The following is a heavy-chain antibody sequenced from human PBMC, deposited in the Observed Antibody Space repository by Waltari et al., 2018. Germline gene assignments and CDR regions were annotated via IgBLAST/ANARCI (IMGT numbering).Heavy chain of an antibody. V-gene: IGHV3-33*06. CDR3: AKGRVAAAGMVPLNDAFDI. CDR2: IWYDESNK. Sequence: QVQLVESGGGVVQPGRSLRLSCAASGFTFSSYGMHWVRQAPGKGLEWVAVIWYDESNKYYADSVQGRFTTSRDNSKTTLYLQMNSLRAEDTAVYYCAKGRVAAAGMVPLNDAFDIWGQGTMVTVSS. D-gene: IGHD6-13*01. J-gene: IGHJ3*02. CDR1: GFTFSSYG.